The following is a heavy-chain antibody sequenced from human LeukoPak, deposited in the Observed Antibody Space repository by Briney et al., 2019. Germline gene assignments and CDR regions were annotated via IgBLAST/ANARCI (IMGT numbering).Heavy chain of an antibody. J-gene: IGHJ1*01. Sequence: PVASVKVSCKASGYTFSSYDINWVRQATGQGLERMGWMNPNSGNRGYAQKFQGGLNMTRNTSISTAYMELSSLRSEDSAVYYCARRVGSGWPVQHWGQGTLVTVPS. V-gene: IGHV1-8*01. CDR2: MNPNSGNR. CDR3: ARRVGSGWPVQH. CDR1: GYTFSSYD. D-gene: IGHD6-19*01.